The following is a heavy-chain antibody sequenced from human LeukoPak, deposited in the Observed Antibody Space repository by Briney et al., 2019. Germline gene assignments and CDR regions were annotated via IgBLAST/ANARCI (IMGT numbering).Heavy chain of an antibody. J-gene: IGHJ4*02. CDR3: ATATYYYASGSQYYFDY. D-gene: IGHD3-10*01. CDR2: VPYDGSNK. V-gene: IGHV3-30*02. Sequence: GGSLRLSCAVSGFTFRNHGMHWVRQAPGKGLEWVAFVPYDGSNKYYTDSVKGRFTISRDNSENTLYLQMNSLRAEDTAVYYCATATYYYASGSQYYFDYWGQGTLVTVSS. CDR1: GFTFRNHG.